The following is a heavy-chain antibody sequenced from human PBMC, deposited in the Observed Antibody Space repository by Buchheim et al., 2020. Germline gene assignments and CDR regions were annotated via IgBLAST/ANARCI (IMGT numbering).Heavy chain of an antibody. CDR1: GGSISSGTDS. J-gene: IGHJ6*01. Sequence: QVQLQESGPGLVKPSQTLSLTCAVSGGSISSGTDSWSWIRQPPGKGLEWIGYIYYSGYTYYNPSLKSRVITSVDTSKNQFSLKLTSVTAADTAVYFCARDRLVGANYYGLDVWGRGTT. D-gene: IGHD2-8*02. CDR2: IYYSGYT. CDR3: ARDRLVGANYYGLDV. V-gene: IGHV4-30-4*07.